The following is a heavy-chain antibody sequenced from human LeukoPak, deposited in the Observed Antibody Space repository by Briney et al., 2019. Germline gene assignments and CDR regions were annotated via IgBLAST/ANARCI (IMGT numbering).Heavy chain of an antibody. CDR3: AKGGTGTTHRPEWFDP. V-gene: IGHV3-30-3*01. Sequence: PGGSLRLSCAASGFTFSSYAMHWVRQAPGKGLEWVAVISYDGSNKYYADSVKGRFTISRDNSKNTLYLQMNSLRAEDTAVYYCAKGGTGTTHRPEWFDPWGQGTLVTVSS. D-gene: IGHD1-7*01. CDR1: GFTFSSYA. CDR2: ISYDGSNK. J-gene: IGHJ5*02.